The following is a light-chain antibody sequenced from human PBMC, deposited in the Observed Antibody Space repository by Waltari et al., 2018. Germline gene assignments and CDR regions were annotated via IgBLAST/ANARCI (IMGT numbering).Light chain of an antibody. J-gene: IGLJ3*02. CDR1: SGPSRNV. Sequence: QLVVTQSPSASASLGASVQLTCTLSSGPSRNVIARLQQQEEKGPRYVMKVNSDGSHSKGDEIPDRFSGSSSGAERYLTISNLQSEDEADYYCQTGGHGTWVFGGGTKLTVL. CDR3: QTGGHGTWV. V-gene: IGLV4-69*01. CDR2: VNSDGSH.